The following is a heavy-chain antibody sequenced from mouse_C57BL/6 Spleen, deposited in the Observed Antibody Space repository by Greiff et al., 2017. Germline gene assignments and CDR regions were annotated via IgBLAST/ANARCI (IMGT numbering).Heavy chain of an antibody. Sequence: QVPLQQPGAELVKPGASVKMSCKASGYTFTSYWITWVKQRPGQGLEWIGDIYPGSGSTNYNEKVKSKATLTLDTSSSTAYLQLSSLTSEDSAVYYCARDDGYYPWFAYWGQGTLLTVSA. CDR2: IYPGSGST. D-gene: IGHD2-3*01. CDR3: ARDDGYYPWFAY. V-gene: IGHV1-55*01. CDR1: GYTFTSYW. J-gene: IGHJ3*01.